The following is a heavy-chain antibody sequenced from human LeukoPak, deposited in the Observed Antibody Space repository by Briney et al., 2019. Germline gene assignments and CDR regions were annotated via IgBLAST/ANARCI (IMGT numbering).Heavy chain of an antibody. CDR3: ASSGCCDSWSGTN. Sequence: ASVKVSCKASGGTFSSYAISWVRQAPGQGLEWMGGIIPIFGTANYAQKFQGRVTITTDESTSTAYMELSSLRSEDTAVYYCASSGCCDSWSGTNWGQGTLVTVSS. CDR2: IIPIFGTA. J-gene: IGHJ4*02. V-gene: IGHV1-69*05. D-gene: IGHD3-3*01. CDR1: GGTFSSYA.